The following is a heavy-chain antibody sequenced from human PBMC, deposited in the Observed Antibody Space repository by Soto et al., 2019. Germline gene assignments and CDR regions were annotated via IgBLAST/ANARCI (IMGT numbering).Heavy chain of an antibody. V-gene: IGHV3-23*01. CDR1: GLTFSTYA. Sequence: EVQLLESGGGLVQPGGSLRLSCTASGLTFSTYAMSWVRRAPGKGLKWVSAISAGGSTYYADSVKGRFTISRDNSKNTLYLQMNSLRAEDTAVYYCAKGYSGYDYYFDYWGQGTLVTVSS. D-gene: IGHD5-12*01. J-gene: IGHJ4*02. CDR2: ISAGGST. CDR3: AKGYSGYDYYFDY.